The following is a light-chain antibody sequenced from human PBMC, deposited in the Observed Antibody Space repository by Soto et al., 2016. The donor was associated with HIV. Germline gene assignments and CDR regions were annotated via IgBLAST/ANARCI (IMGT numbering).Light chain of an antibody. CDR1: NIGGKS. J-gene: IGLJ2*01. Sequence: SYELIQPPSVSVAPGKTARITCGGNNIGGKSVHWYQQKPGQAPVVVVYDDSDRPSGIPERLSGSNSGNTATLSISRVEAGDEADYYCQVWDSSSDHVVFGGGTKLTVL. V-gene: IGLV3-21*03. CDR2: DDS. CDR3: QVWDSSSDHVV.